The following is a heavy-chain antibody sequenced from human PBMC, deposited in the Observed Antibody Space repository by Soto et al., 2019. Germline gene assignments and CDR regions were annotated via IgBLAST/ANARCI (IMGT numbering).Heavy chain of an antibody. CDR2: INHSGST. D-gene: IGHD6-6*01. Sequence: QVQLQQWGAGLLKPSETLSLTCAVYCGSFSGYYWSCIRQPPGKRLEWIGEINHSGSTNYNPSLKSRVAIVVDTSKNPFALKLSSVTAADSAVYYCARVKRYSSSSLDIWGQGTMVTVSS. CDR1: CGSFSGYY. V-gene: IGHV4-34*01. J-gene: IGHJ3*02. CDR3: ARVKRYSSSSLDI.